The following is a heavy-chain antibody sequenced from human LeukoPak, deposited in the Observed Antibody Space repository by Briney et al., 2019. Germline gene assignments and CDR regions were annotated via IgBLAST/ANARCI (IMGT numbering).Heavy chain of an antibody. V-gene: IGHV1-24*01. J-gene: IGHJ5*02. CDR2: VDPDDGER. CDR3: AAVRGDYTLLDP. D-gene: IGHD4-11*01. CDR1: GYTLSDLS. Sequence: ASVKVSCKVSGYTLSDLSMHWVRQAPGKGLEWMGGVDPDDGERIYAQKFQGRVTMTEDTSTNTAYMELSRLRSDDAAVYYCAAVRGDYTLLDPWGQGTLVTVST.